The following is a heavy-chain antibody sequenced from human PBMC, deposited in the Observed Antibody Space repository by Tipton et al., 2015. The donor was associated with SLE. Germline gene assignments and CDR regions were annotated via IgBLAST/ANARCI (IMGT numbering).Heavy chain of an antibody. J-gene: IGHJ3*02. V-gene: IGHV4-59*11. CDR2: IYYSGST. CDR3: ARDPVAARDAFDI. Sequence: PGLVKPSETLSLSCTVSGGSISSHYWNWIRQPPGKGLEWIGHIYYSGSTNYNPSLKSRVTISVDTSKNQFSLKLSSVTAADTAVYYCARDPVAARDAFDIWGQGTMVTVSS. CDR1: GGSISSHY. D-gene: IGHD6-6*01.